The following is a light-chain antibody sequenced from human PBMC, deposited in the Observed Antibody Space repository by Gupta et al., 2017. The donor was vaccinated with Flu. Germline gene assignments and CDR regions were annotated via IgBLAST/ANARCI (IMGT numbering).Light chain of an antibody. CDR2: NAS. Sequence: PSTLSAYVGDRVTITCRASQSISSLLAWYQQKPGKAPKLLIYNASNLESGVPSKFSGSGSGTDFTLTISSLQPDDFATYYCQQDYSYPLTFGRGTRVEI. CDR1: QSISSL. V-gene: IGKV1-5*03. CDR3: QQDYSYPLT. J-gene: IGKJ5*01.